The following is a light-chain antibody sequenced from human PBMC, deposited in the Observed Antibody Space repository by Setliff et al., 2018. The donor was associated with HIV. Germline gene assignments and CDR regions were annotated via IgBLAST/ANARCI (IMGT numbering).Light chain of an antibody. Sequence: QSALAQPPSASGSPGQSVTISCTGTSSDVGGYNFVSWYQHHPGNAPKLMIYDVSKRPSGVPDRFSGSKSGNTASLTVSGLQAEDEADYYCTSYIGDKGVVFGGGTQLTVL. V-gene: IGLV2-8*01. J-gene: IGLJ3*02. CDR1: SSDVGGYNF. CDR2: DVS. CDR3: TSYIGDKGVV.